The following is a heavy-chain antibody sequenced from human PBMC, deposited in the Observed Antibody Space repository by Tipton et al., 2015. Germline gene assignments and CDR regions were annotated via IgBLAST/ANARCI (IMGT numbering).Heavy chain of an antibody. CDR1: GLSVSGNS. CDR2: INVDGAT. CDR3: ATVLGTFFPA. J-gene: IGHJ5*02. V-gene: IGHV3-53*01. Sequence: SLRLSCAASGLSVSGNSMSWVRQPPGKRLEWVSLINVDGATYYADSVKGRFTISKDTSKKSLYLQTGSLRADDSALYYCATVLGTFFPAWGQGSLATVSS. D-gene: IGHD3-16*01.